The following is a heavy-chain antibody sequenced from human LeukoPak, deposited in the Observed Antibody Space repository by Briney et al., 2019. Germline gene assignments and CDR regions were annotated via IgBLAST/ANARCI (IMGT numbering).Heavy chain of an antibody. J-gene: IGHJ4*02. Sequence: GGSLRLSCAASGFTFDDYAMHWVRQAPGKGLEWVSGISWNSGSIGYADSVKGRFTISRDNSKNTLYLQMNSLRAEDTAVYHCAKGRYHDSGGYPIDYWGQGTLVTVSS. CDR3: AKGRYHDSGGYPIDY. D-gene: IGHD3-22*01. CDR1: GFTFDDYA. CDR2: ISWNSGSI. V-gene: IGHV3-9*01.